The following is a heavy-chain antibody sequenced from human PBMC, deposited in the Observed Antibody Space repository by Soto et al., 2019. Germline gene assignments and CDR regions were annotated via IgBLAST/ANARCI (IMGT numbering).Heavy chain of an antibody. V-gene: IGHV3-64*01. D-gene: IGHD3-9*01. CDR3: TRERFDYDILTGYEYNWFDP. CDR1: GFTFSSNA. CDR2: ISSNGGST. Sequence: GGSLRLSCAASGFTFSSNAMHWVRQAPGKGLEYVSAISSNGGSTYYANSVKGRFTISRDNSKNTLYLQKGSLRAEDMAVYYSTRERFDYDILTGYEYNWFDPWGQGTLVTVSS. J-gene: IGHJ5*02.